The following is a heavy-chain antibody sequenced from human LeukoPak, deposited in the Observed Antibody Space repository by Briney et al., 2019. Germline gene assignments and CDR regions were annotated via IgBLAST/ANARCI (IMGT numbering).Heavy chain of an antibody. CDR2: INWNGERT. CDR1: GFTFDEYG. V-gene: IGHV3-20*04. D-gene: IGHD3-10*01. Sequence: GGSLRLSCAASGFTFDEYGLSWVRQAPGKGLEWVSDINWNGERTDYADFVKGRFTISRDNSKNTVNLQMNSLGVEDTAVYYCAKGLGPLVRGVVPRTYYMDVWGRGTTVTVSS. J-gene: IGHJ6*03. CDR3: AKGLGPLVRGVVPRTYYMDV.